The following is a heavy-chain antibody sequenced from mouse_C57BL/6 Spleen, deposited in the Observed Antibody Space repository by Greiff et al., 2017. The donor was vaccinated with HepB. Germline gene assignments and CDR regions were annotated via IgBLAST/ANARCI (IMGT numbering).Heavy chain of an antibody. V-gene: IGHV1-42*01. J-gene: IGHJ4*01. CDR1: GYSFTGYY. Sequence: EVQLQQSGPELVKPGASVKISCKASGYSFTGYYMNWVKQSPEKSLEWIGEINPSTGGTTYNQKFKAKATLTVDKSSSTAYMQLKSLTSEDSAVYYCARSDLISPYYAMDYWGQGTSVTVSS. CDR3: ARSDLISPYYAMDY. CDR2: INPSTGGT.